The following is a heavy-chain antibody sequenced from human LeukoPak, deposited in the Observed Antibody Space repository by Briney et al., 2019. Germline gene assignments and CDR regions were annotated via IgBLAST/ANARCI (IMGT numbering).Heavy chain of an antibody. V-gene: IGHV4-30-2*01. CDR1: GGSISSGGYS. CDR2: IYHSGST. J-gene: IGHJ4*02. Sequence: SQTLSLTCAVSGGSISSGGYSWSWIRQPPEKGLEWIGYIYHSGSTYYNPSLKSRVTISVDRSKNQFSLKLSSVTAADTAVYYCARGSAFADYWGQGTLVTVSS. D-gene: IGHD1-26*01. CDR3: ARGSAFADY.